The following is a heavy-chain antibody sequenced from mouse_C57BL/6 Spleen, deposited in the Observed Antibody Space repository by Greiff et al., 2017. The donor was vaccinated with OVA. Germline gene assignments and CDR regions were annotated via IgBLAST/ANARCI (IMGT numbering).Heavy chain of an antibody. CDR2: ISSGSSTI. J-gene: IGHJ4*01. D-gene: IGHD1-1*01. CDR3: ARPLRDYAMDY. Sequence: EVQLVESGGGLVKPGGSLKLSCAASGFTFSDYGMHWVRQAPEKGLEWVAYISSGSSTIYYADTVKGRFTISRDNAKNTLFLQMTSLRSEDTAMYYCARPLRDYAMDYWGQGTSVTVSS. V-gene: IGHV5-17*01. CDR1: GFTFSDYG.